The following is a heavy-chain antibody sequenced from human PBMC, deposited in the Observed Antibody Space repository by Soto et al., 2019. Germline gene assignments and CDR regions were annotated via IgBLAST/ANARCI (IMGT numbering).Heavy chain of an antibody. D-gene: IGHD2-2*01. Sequence: GGSLRLSCAASGFTFSSYSMNWVRQAPGKGLEWVSYISSSSSTIYYADSVKGRFTISRDNAKNSLYLQMNSLRAEDTAVYYCARLRSDVVVQGDPGDYWGQGTLVTVSS. J-gene: IGHJ4*02. CDR3: ARLRSDVVVQGDPGDY. CDR2: ISSSSSTI. CDR1: GFTFSSYS. V-gene: IGHV3-48*01.